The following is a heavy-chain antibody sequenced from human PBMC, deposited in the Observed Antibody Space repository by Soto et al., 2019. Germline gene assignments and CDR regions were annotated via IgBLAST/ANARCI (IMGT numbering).Heavy chain of an antibody. V-gene: IGHV3-53*02. J-gene: IGHJ4*02. Sequence: EVHLVETGGGLIQPGGSLRLSCAAYGFTVSGNYMSWVRQAPGKGLEWVSVIYNGGGTYYADSVKGRFTISRDNSKNTLYLQMNSLRAEDTAVYYCASTRGSSYDYWGQGTLVTVSS. D-gene: IGHD6-6*01. CDR3: ASTRGSSYDY. CDR2: IYNGGGT. CDR1: GFTVSGNY.